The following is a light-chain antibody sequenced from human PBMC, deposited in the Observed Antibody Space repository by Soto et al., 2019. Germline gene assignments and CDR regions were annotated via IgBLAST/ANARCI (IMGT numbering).Light chain of an antibody. CDR2: EGS. V-gene: IGLV2-23*01. CDR1: SSDVGSYNL. Sequence: QSALTQPASVSGSPGQSITISCTGTSSDVGSYNLVSWYQQHPGKAPKLMIYEGSKRPSGVSNRFSGSKSGNTASLTISGLHAEDEADYYCCSYAGSSFVVFGGGTKVTVL. J-gene: IGLJ2*01. CDR3: CSYAGSSFVV.